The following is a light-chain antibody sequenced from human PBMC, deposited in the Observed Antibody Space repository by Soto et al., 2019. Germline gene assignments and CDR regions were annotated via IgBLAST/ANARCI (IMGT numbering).Light chain of an antibody. CDR1: QDISNY. V-gene: IGKV1-33*01. CDR3: QQYDNLPPFT. Sequence: KSQSPSSLSASVGDRVTITCQASQDISNYLNWYQQKPGKAPKLLIYDASNLETGVPSRFSGSGSGTDFTFTISSLQPEDIATYYCQQYDNLPPFTFGPGTKVDIK. J-gene: IGKJ3*01. CDR2: DAS.